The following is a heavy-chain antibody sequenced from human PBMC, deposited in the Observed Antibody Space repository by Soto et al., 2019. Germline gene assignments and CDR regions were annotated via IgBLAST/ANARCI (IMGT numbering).Heavy chain of an antibody. V-gene: IGHV1-69*01. CDR3: AREIAREYCTNRVCPLDY. J-gene: IGHJ4*02. CDR1: GGTFSSYA. D-gene: IGHD2-8*01. CDR2: IIPIFGTA. Sequence: QVQLVQSGAEVKKPGSSVKVSCKASGGTFSSYAISWVRQAPGQGLEWMGGIIPIFGTANYAQKFQGRVTITADESTSTAYMELSSLRSEDTAVYYCAREIAREYCTNRVCPLDYWGQGTLVTVSS.